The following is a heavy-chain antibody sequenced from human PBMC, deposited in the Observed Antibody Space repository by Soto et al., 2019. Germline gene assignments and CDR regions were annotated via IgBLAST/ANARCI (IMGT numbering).Heavy chain of an antibody. CDR2: IIPIFGTA. CDR1: GGTFSSYA. V-gene: IGHV1-69*01. CDR3: ARNVPSEIVLMVYEAGGDCFDP. Sequence: QVQLVQSGAEVKKPGSSVNVSCKAAGGTFSSYAISWVRQAPGQGLEWMGGIIPIFGTANYAQKFQGRVTITADESTSTAYMEMSSLRSEDTAVYYCARNVPSEIVLMVYEAGGDCFDPWGQGTLVTVSS. D-gene: IGHD2-8*01. J-gene: IGHJ5*02.